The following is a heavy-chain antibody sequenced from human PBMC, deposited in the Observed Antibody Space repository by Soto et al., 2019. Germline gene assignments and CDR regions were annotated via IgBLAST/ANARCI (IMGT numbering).Heavy chain of an antibody. Sequence: DVQLLESGGGLVQPGGSLRLSCAASGFTFRSYAISWVRQAPGKGLEWVSGISGSGISTHYADSVKGMFTVSRDNSKNTLYLQTNSLRAEATAVYNCAKEPVGPDWYFDLWGRGTLVTVSS. CDR1: GFTFRSYA. J-gene: IGHJ2*01. CDR3: AKEPVGPDWYFDL. V-gene: IGHV3-23*01. CDR2: ISGSGIST.